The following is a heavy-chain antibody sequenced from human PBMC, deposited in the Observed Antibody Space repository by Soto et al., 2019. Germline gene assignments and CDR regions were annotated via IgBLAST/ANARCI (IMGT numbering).Heavy chain of an antibody. CDR2: MNPNSGNT. J-gene: IGHJ4*02. V-gene: IGHV1-8*01. D-gene: IGHD6-19*01. Sequence: ASVKVSCKVSGYTLTGLSMHWVRQAPGKGLEWMGWMNPNSGNTGYAQKFQGRVTMTRNTSISTAYMELSSLRAEDTAVYLCARDRVAVANDPFDYWGQGTLVTVSS. CDR1: GYTLTGLS. CDR3: ARDRVAVANDPFDY.